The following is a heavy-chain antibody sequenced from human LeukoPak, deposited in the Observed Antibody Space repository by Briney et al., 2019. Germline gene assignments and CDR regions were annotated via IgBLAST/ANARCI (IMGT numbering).Heavy chain of an antibody. CDR3: ARGPVAYCSSTSCRPNWFDP. Sequence: PSETLSLTCTVSGDSISSYYWSWIRQPPGKGLEWIGYIYYSGSTNYNPSLKSRVTISVDTSKNQFSLKLSSVTAADTAVYYCARGPVAYCSSTSCRPNWFDPWGQGTLVTVSS. V-gene: IGHV4-59*01. CDR2: IYYSGST. CDR1: GDSISSYY. J-gene: IGHJ5*02. D-gene: IGHD2-2*01.